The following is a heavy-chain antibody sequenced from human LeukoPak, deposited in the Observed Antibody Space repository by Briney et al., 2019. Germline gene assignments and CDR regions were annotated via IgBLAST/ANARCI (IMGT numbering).Heavy chain of an antibody. D-gene: IGHD3-22*01. CDR3: ARQPVVDYYDSSGYYNYFDY. V-gene: IGHV1-69*06. CDR1: GYTFTGYY. CDR2: IIPIFGTA. Sequence: SVKVSCKASGYTFTGYYMHWVRQAPGQGLEWMGGIIPIFGTANYAQKFQGRVTITADKSTSTAYMELSSLRSEDTAVYYCARQPVVDYYDSSGYYNYFDYWGQGTLVTVSS. J-gene: IGHJ4*02.